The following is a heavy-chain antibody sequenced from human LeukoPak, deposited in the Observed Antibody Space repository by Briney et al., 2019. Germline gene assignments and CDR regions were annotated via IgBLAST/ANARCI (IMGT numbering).Heavy chain of an antibody. CDR3: AREAAGPWRYFDY. V-gene: IGHV1-46*01. CDR1: GYTFTSYY. CDR2: INPSGGST. Sequence: ASVKVSCKASGYTFTSYYMHWVRQAPGQGVEGRGIINPSGGSTSYAQKFQGRVTITRGTSTSTVYMELSSLRSEDTAVYYCAREAAGPWRYFDYWGQGTLVTVSS. J-gene: IGHJ4*02.